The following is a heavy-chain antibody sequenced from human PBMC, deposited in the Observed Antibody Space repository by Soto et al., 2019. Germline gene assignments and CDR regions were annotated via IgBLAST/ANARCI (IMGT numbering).Heavy chain of an antibody. CDR1: GFTFSSYG. Sequence: PGGSLRLSCAASGFTFSSYGMHWVRQAPGKGLEWVAVISYDGSNKYYADSVKGRFTISRDNSKNTLYLQMNSLRAEDTAVYYCAKSRYSYGYLAFVYYYGMDVWGQGTTVTVSS. CDR3: AKSRYSYGYLAFVYYYGMDV. J-gene: IGHJ6*02. CDR2: ISYDGSNK. V-gene: IGHV3-30*18. D-gene: IGHD5-18*01.